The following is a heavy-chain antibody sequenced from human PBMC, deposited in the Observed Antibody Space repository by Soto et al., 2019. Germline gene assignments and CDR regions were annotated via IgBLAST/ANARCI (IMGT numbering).Heavy chain of an antibody. D-gene: IGHD2-15*01. CDR3: AREGLDYSPILRALYFDL. CDR2: IIPIFGTA. V-gene: IGHV1-69*12. CDR1: GGTFSSYA. J-gene: IGHJ2*01. Sequence: QVQLVQSGAEVKKPGSSVKVSCKASGGTFSSYAISWVRQAPGQGLEWMGGIIPIFGTANYAQKFQGRVTITADESTSTAYMELSSLRSEDTAVYYCAREGLDYSPILRALYFDLWGRGTLVTVSS.